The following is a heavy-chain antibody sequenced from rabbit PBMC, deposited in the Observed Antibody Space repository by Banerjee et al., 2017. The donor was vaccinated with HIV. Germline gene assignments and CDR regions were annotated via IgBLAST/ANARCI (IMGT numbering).Heavy chain of an antibody. D-gene: IGHD4-1*01. Sequence: QSLEESGGDLVKPGASLTLTCTASGLDFSSYWMSWVRQAPGKGLEWIACIDTSSGSTWYASWAKGRFTISKTSSTTVTLQVTSLTAADTATYFCARDLAGVVGWNLNLWGPGTLVTVS. CDR3: ARDLAGVVGWNLNL. CDR1: GLDFSSYW. V-gene: IGHV1S40*01. J-gene: IGHJ4*01. CDR2: IDTSSGST.